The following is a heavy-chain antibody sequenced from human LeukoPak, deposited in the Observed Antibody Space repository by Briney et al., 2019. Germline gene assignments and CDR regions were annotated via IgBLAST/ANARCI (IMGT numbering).Heavy chain of an antibody. J-gene: IGHJ4*02. CDR1: GGTFSSYA. D-gene: IGHD3-22*01. V-gene: IGHV1-69*13. CDR2: IIPIFGTA. CDR3: ARDQGYDSSDGFDY. Sequence: SVKVSCKASGGTFSSYAISWVRQAPGQGLEWMGGIIPIFGTANYAQKFQGRVTITADESTSTAYMELSSLRSKDTAVYYCARDQGYDSSDGFDYWGQGTLVTVSS.